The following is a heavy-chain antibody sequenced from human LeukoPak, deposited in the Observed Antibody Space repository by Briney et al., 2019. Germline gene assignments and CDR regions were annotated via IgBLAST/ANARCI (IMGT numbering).Heavy chain of an antibody. CDR1: GGSISSGDYY. V-gene: IGHV4-30-4*01. Sequence: SETLSLTCTVSGGSISSGDYYWSWIRQPPGKGLEWIGYIYYSGNTYYSPSLRSRVTISVDTSKNQFSLKLSSVTAADTAMYYCARDLNRDYVWGSYPYWGQGTLVTVSS. CDR2: IYYSGNT. J-gene: IGHJ4*02. CDR3: ARDLNRDYVWGSYPY. D-gene: IGHD3-16*02.